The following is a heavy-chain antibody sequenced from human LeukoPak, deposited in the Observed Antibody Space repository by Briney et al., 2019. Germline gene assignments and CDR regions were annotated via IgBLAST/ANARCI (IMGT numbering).Heavy chain of an antibody. D-gene: IGHD4-11*01. CDR1: SDPISGFY. J-gene: IGHJ4*02. V-gene: IGHV4-59*01. CDR3: ARGQMTAVPLLDY. CDR2: TYYSAST. Sequence: KPSETLSLTCTVSSDPISGFYWARIRQPPGRGLEWIGYTYYSASTNYNPSLKSRVTISSDTSKKQFSLKMRSVTAAVTAVYYCARGQMTAVPLLDYWGRGALVTVSS.